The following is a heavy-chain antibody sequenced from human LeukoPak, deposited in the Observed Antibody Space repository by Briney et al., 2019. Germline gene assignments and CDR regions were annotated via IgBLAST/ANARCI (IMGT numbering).Heavy chain of an antibody. D-gene: IGHD6-19*01. CDR3: AREQIAVTGKRYYFYGMDV. Sequence: GSLILSCAASGFTVSSYYMSWVRQAPGKGLEWVSVIYSGGSTYYADSVRGRFTISRDNSKNTLYLQMSSLRAEDTAVYYCAREQIAVTGKRYYFYGMDVWGQGTTVTVSS. J-gene: IGHJ6*02. V-gene: IGHV3-53*01. CDR2: IYSGGST. CDR1: GFTVSSYY.